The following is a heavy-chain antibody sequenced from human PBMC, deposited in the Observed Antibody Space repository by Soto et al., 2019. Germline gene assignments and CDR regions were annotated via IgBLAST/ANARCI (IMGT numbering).Heavy chain of an antibody. CDR1: GGSFSDYY. CDR3: ARGRKGYSRSWYVD. J-gene: IGHJ4*02. CDR2: ISHSGGT. D-gene: IGHD6-13*01. V-gene: IGHV4-34*01. Sequence: TSETLSLTCAVYGGSFSDYYWALIRQPPGKGLEWIGEISHSGGTNFNPSLKSRVTISVDTSKNHFSLKLSSVTAADTAVYYCARGRKGYSRSWYVDWGQGTLVTVSS.